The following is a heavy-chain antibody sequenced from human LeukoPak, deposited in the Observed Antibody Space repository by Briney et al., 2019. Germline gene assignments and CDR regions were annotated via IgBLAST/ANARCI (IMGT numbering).Heavy chain of an antibody. CDR3: AKDRSDGYNLFSFDY. J-gene: IGHJ4*02. D-gene: IGHD5-24*01. CDR1: GFTFSSYA. CDR2: ISGSGGST. V-gene: IGHV3-23*01. Sequence: PGWSLRLSCAASGFTFSSYAMSWVRQAPGKGLEWVSAISGSGGSTYYADSVKGRFTISRDNSKNTLYLQMNSLRAEDTAVYYCAKDRSDGYNLFSFDYRGQGTLVTVSS.